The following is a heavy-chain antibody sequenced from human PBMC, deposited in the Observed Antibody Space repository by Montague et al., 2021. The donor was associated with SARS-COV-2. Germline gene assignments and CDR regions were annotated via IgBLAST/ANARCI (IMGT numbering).Heavy chain of an antibody. D-gene: IGHD6-19*01. CDR1: GGRGRREE. Sequence: SLRLSCAERGGRGRREERKKIRKNKEKGLEWVSYISSSGSTIYYADSVKGRFTISRDNAKNSLYLQMNSLRAEDTAVYYCAIYSSGWYGWGFDYWGQGTLVTVSS. CDR2: ISSSGSTI. V-gene: IGHV3-48*03. CDR3: AIYSSGWYGWGFDY. J-gene: IGHJ4*02.